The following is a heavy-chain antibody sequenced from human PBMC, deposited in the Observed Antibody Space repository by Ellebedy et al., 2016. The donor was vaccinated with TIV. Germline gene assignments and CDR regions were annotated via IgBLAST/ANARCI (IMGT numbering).Heavy chain of an antibody. J-gene: IGHJ4*02. V-gene: IGHV3-66*01. Sequence: GESLKISCAASGFTVSSNYMSWVRQAPGKGLEWVSVIYSGGSTYYADSVKGRFTISRDNSKNTLYLQMNSLRAEDTAVYYCASLIAPSHGYWGQGTLVTVSS. CDR2: IYSGGST. D-gene: IGHD6-13*01. CDR1: GFTVSSNY. CDR3: ASLIAPSHGY.